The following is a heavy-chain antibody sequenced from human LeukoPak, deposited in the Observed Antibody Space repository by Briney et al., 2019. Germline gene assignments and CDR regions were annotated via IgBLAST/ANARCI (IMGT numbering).Heavy chain of an antibody. CDR2: IYYSGST. CDR3: ARGDFWSKNNCYLRPMDV. J-gene: IGHJ6*04. V-gene: IGHV4-59*01. CDR1: GGSISDYY. Sequence: SETLSLTCTVSGGSISDYYWNWIRQPPGKGLEWIGYIYYSGSTTYNPSLKSRVTMSVDTAKNQFSLKLRSVTAADTAVYFCARGDFWSKNNCYLRPMDVWGKGTTVTVSA. D-gene: IGHD3-3*01.